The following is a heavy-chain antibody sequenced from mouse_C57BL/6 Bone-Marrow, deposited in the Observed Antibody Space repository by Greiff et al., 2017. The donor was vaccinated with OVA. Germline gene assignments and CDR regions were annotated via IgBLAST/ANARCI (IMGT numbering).Heavy chain of an antibody. D-gene: IGHD1-1*01. CDR1: GYTFTSYW. J-gene: IGHJ2*01. CDR2: IDPSDSYT. CDR3: ARERYLLGDY. Sequence: QVQLQQPGAELVMPGASVKLSCKASGYTFTSYWMHWVKQRPGQGLEWIGEIDPSDSYTNYNQKFKGKSTLTVDKSSSTADMQLSSLTSEDSAVYYCARERYLLGDYWGQGTTLTVSS. V-gene: IGHV1-69*01.